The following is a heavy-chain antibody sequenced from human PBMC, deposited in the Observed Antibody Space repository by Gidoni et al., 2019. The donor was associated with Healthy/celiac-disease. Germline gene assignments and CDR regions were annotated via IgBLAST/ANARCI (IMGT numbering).Heavy chain of an antibody. CDR2: IYHSGST. Sequence: QVQLQESGPGLVKPSETLSLTCTVSGSSISSGYYWGWIRQPPGEGLEWIGSIYHSGSTYYNPSLKSRVTISVDTSKNQFSLKLSSVTAADTAVYYCARGGAYGDYAVDYWGQGTLVTVSS. V-gene: IGHV4-38-2*02. CDR1: GSSISSGYY. D-gene: IGHD4-17*01. CDR3: ARGGAYGDYAVDY. J-gene: IGHJ4*02.